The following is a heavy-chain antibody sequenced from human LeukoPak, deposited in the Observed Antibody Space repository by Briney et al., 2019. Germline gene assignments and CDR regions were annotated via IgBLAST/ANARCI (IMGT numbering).Heavy chain of an antibody. CDR2: INPNSGGT. D-gene: IGHD1-26*01. CDR3: ARDRSIVGASGPDAFDI. V-gene: IGHV1-2*02. CDR1: GYTVTGYY. J-gene: IGHJ3*02. Sequence: ASVKVSCKASGYTVTGYYMHWVRQAPGQGLEWMGWINPNSGGTNYAQKFQGRVTMTRDTSISTAYMELSRLRSDDTAVYYCARDRSIVGASGPDAFDIWGQGTMVTVSS.